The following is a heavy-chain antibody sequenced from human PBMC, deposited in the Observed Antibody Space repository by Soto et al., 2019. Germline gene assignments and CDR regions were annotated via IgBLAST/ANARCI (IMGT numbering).Heavy chain of an antibody. CDR1: GFTFHDST. CDR2: ITSRSTYI. V-gene: IGHV3-21*02. D-gene: IGHD3-16*01. CDR3: ARGGADGGDF. J-gene: IGHJ4*02. Sequence: VPLVESGGGLVKPGGSLRLSCAASGFTFHDSTMNWVRQAPGKGLEWVSSITSRSTYIYYADSVKGRFTISRDNANNSLYLQMNSLGVDDTAVYYCARGGADGGDFWGQGVLVTVSS.